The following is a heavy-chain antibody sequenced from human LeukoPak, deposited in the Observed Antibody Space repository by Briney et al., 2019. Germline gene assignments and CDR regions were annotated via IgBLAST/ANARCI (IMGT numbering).Heavy chain of an antibody. CDR1: GYTFTSYD. CDR3: ARVQSSSWYGDWFDP. CDR2: MNPNSGNT. V-gene: IGHV1-8*01. Sequence: ASVKVSCKASGYTFTSYDVNWVRQATGQGLEWMGWMNPNSGNTGYAQKFQGRVTMTRNTSISTAYMELSSLRSEDTAVYYCARVQSSSWYGDWFDPWGQGTLVTVSS. J-gene: IGHJ5*02. D-gene: IGHD6-13*01.